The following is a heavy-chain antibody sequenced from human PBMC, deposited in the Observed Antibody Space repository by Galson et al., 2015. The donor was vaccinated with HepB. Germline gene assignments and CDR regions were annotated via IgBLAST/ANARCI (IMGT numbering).Heavy chain of an antibody. CDR3: ARDKDIVATAIFDY. D-gene: IGHD5-12*01. CDR2: ISYDRSNK. V-gene: IGHV3-30*04. J-gene: IGHJ4*02. CDR1: GFTFSSYA. Sequence: SLRLSCAASGFTFSSYAMHWVRQAPGKGLEWVAVISYDRSNKYYADSVKGRFTISRDNSKNTLYLQMNSLRAEDTAVYYCARDKDIVATAIFDYWGQGTLVTVSS.